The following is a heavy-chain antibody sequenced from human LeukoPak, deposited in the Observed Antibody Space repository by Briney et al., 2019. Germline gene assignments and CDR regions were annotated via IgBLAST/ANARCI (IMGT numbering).Heavy chain of an antibody. V-gene: IGHV1-24*01. CDR2: FDPEDGET. Sequence: GASVKVSCKVSGYTLTELSMHWVRQAPGKGLEWMGGFDPEDGETIYAQKFQGRVTMTEDTSTDTVYMELSSLRSEDTAVYYCATFITMVRGVIPLWAFDIWGQGTMVTVSS. CDR1: GYTLTELS. CDR3: ATFITMVRGVIPLWAFDI. D-gene: IGHD3-10*01. J-gene: IGHJ3*02.